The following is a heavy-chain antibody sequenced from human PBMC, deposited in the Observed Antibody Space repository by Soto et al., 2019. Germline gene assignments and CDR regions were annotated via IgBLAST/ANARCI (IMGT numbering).Heavy chain of an antibody. D-gene: IGHD1-26*01. CDR3: ASSRIVGATSSGIDAFDI. CDR1: GYTFTSYA. CDR2: INAGNGNT. V-gene: IGHV1-3*01. J-gene: IGHJ3*02. Sequence: ASVKVSCKASGYTFTSYAMHWVRQAPEQRLEWMGWINAGNGNTKYSQKFQGRVTIIRDTSASTAYMELSSLRSEDTAVYYCASSRIVGATSSGIDAFDIWGQGTMVTVSS.